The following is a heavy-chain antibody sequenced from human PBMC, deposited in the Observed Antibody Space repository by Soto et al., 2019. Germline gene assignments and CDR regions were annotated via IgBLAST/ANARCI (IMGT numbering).Heavy chain of an antibody. J-gene: IGHJ6*03. CDR1: GDSFNDYY. Sequence: QVQLVQSGAEVRKPGASVTVSCRSSGDSFNDYYIHWVRHAPGQGFEWMGWINPNGGVTKYAQKFQGWVSMPRDTSIRTVYMQLSRLRSDDTAVYYCARESGGATATLDYYYFYMDVWGTGTTVTVSS. CDR3: ARESGGATATLDYYYFYMDV. D-gene: IGHD5-12*01. CDR2: INPNGGVT. V-gene: IGHV1-2*04.